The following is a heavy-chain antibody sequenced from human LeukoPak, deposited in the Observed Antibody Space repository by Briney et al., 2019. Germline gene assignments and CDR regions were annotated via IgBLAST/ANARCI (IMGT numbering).Heavy chain of an antibody. Sequence: ASVKVSCKVSGYTLTELSMHWVRQAPGKGLEWMGGFVPEGGETIYAQKFQGRVTMTADTSTDTAYMELSSLRSEDTAVYYCATEQVTRVRGAAIYYFDYWGQGTLVTVSS. V-gene: IGHV1-24*01. CDR3: ATEQVTRVRGAAIYYFDY. CDR2: FVPEGGET. J-gene: IGHJ4*02. CDR1: GYTLTELS. D-gene: IGHD3-10*01.